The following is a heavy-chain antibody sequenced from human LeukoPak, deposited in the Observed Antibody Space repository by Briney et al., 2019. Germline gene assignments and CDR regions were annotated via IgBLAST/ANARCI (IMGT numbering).Heavy chain of an antibody. V-gene: IGHV4-39*07. CDR3: VVVTATNSVYYYYYMDV. D-gene: IGHD2-21*02. Sequence: SETLSLTCTVSGGSISGSSYYWGWIRQPPGKGLEWIGSIYYSGSTYYNPSLKSRVTISVDTSKNQFSLKLSSVTAADTAVYYCVVVTATNSVYYYYYMDVWGKGTTVTVSS. CDR2: IYYSGST. J-gene: IGHJ6*03. CDR1: GGSISGSSYY.